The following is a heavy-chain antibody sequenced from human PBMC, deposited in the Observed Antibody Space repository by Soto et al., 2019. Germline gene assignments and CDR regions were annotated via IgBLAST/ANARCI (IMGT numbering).Heavy chain of an antibody. Sequence: QVQLQESGPGLVKPSQTLSLTCTVSGGTISNGDYYWSWIRQPPGNGLEWIGYIYYSGSTYYNPSLKSRLTISVDTSKNQFSLKRSSVTAADTAVYFCATYIASLSTFDMWGQGTMVTVSP. J-gene: IGHJ3*02. CDR2: IYYSGST. V-gene: IGHV4-30-4*01. D-gene: IGHD6-6*01. CDR1: GGTISNGDYY. CDR3: ATYIASLSTFDM.